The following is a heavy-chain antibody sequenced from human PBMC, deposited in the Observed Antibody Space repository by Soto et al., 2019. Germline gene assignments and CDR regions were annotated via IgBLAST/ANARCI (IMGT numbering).Heavy chain of an antibody. CDR2: SSGSDGST. J-gene: IGHJ4*02. CDR3: AKEYSSGWYYFDY. D-gene: IGHD6-19*01. Sequence: EVQLLESGGGLVQPGGSLRLSCAASGFTFSSYAMSRVRQAPGKGLEWVSTSSGSDGSTYYADSVKGRFTISRDNSKNTLYLQMNSLRAEDTAVYYCAKEYSSGWYYFDYWGQGTLVTVSS. CDR1: GFTFSSYA. V-gene: IGHV3-23*01.